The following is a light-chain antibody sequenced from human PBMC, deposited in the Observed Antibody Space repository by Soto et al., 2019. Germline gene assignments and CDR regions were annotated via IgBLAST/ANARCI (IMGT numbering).Light chain of an antibody. V-gene: IGLV2-14*01. CDR3: SSYVNYNTFVI. CDR2: EVS. Sequence: QSALTQPASVSWSLGQSITIACTGTSVEVGGYNYVSWHQQHPGKAPKVIITEVSNRPSGVSNRFSGSKSGNTASLTISGLQAEDEADYYCSSYVNYNTFVIFGGGTK. J-gene: IGLJ2*01. CDR1: SVEVGGYNY.